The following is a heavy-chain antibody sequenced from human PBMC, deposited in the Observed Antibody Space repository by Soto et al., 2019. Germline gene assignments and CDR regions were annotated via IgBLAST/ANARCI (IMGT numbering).Heavy chain of an antibody. V-gene: IGHV4-4*07. CDR1: GRSLGGYY. Sequence: PSETLSLTCTVSGRSLGGYYWSWIRQPAGKGLEWIGRMYNSERTNYNPSLKSRVTMSMDTSKNQFSLRLTSVTAADTAVYFCAREPLAHSYFDLWGQGTLVTVSS. J-gene: IGHJ4*02. CDR2: MYNSERT. CDR3: AREPLAHSYFDL.